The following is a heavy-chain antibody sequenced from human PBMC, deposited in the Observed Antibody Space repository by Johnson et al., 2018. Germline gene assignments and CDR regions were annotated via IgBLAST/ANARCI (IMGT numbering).Heavy chain of an antibody. J-gene: IGHJ3*02. CDR3: ARDAGALTVIAVGASDI. CDR2: IIPMLGTT. D-gene: IGHD2-21*01. CDR1: GGTLTMYT. Sequence: QVQLVESGSEVKRPGSSVKVSCRASGGTLTMYTFNWVRQAPGQRLEWMGRIIPMLGTTSYAQKFQGRVSITADKSTGTVYMEVSSLTSEDTPVFYWARDAGALTVIAVGASDIWGQGTMVTGSS. V-gene: IGHV1-69*08.